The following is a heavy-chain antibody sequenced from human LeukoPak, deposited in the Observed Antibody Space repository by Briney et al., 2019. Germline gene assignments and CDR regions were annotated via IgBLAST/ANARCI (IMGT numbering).Heavy chain of an antibody. CDR1: GFTFSRQS. CDR3: ASWAGTAAGFSGPFDY. D-gene: IGHD6-13*01. Sequence: GGSLRLSCAASGFTFSRQSMNWVRLAPGKGLEWLSHISIASTTYYADSVKGRFTISRDNARNSVFLQMASLRAEDTGVYYCASWAGTAAGFSGPFDYWGLGTLVTVSS. CDR2: ISIASTT. J-gene: IGHJ4*02. V-gene: IGHV3-48*01.